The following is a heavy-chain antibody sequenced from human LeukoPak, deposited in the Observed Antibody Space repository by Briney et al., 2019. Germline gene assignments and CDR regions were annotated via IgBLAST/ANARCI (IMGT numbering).Heavy chain of an antibody. J-gene: IGHJ4*02. D-gene: IGHD3-10*01. Sequence: GGSLRLSCAASGFTFSSYPMHWVRQAPGKGLEYVSAIRGNGHNTYYAKSVRGRFTISRDNSKNTLFLQMGSLRAEDMAVYYCARDSGLDFWGRGTLVTVSS. CDR1: GFTFSSYP. V-gene: IGHV3-64*01. CDR3: ARDSGLDF. CDR2: IRGNGHNT.